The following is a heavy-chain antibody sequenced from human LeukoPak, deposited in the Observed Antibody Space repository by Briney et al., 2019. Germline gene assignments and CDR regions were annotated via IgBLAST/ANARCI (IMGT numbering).Heavy chain of an antibody. CDR1: GGTFSSYA. D-gene: IGHD2-21*02. V-gene: IGHV1-69*05. CDR2: IIPIFGTA. CDR3: ARVVVVTAMFRNYYYMDV. J-gene: IGHJ6*03. Sequence: GASVKVSCKASGGTFSSYAISWVRQAPGQGLEWMGGIIPIFGTANYAQKFQGRVTITTDESTSTAYMELSSLRSEDTAVYYCARVVVVTAMFRNYYYMDVWGKGTTVTVSS.